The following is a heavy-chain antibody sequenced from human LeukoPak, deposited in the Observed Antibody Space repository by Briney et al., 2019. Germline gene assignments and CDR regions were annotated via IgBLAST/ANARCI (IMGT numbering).Heavy chain of an antibody. J-gene: IGHJ6*02. Sequence: KSGGSLRLSCAASGFTFSSYSMNWVRQAPGKGLEWVSSISSSSSYIYYADSVKGRFTISRDNAKNSLYLQMNSLRAEDTAVYYCAREAGESNGMDVWGQGTTVTVSS. CDR3: AREAGESNGMDV. V-gene: IGHV3-21*01. D-gene: IGHD3-10*01. CDR2: ISSSSSYI. CDR1: GFTFSSYS.